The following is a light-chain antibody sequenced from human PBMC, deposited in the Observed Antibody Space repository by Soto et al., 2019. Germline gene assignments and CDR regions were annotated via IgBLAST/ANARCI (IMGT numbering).Light chain of an antibody. Sequence: EIVLTKYPGTLSLSPGERATLACRASQSVSRSNLAWYQHKPGQAPRLLIYGTSNRATGIPDRFTGSGSGTDLTPTISSLEPEDFAVYYCEQYGSSPPSITFGQGTRLEIK. V-gene: IGKV3-20*01. CDR2: GTS. J-gene: IGKJ5*01. CDR3: EQYGSSPPSIT. CDR1: QSVSRSN.